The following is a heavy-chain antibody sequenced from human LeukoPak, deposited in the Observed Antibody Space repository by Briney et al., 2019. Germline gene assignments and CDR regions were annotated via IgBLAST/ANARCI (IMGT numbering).Heavy chain of an antibody. CDR1: GFTFSSYA. Sequence: GGSLRLSCAASGFTFSSYAISWVRQAPGKGLEWVSTIDGSGGSTYYADSVKGRFTISKDSSKNTLYLQMNSLRVEDTAVYYCAKAVPKAVVTPSFDYWGQGTLVTVSS. D-gene: IGHD4-23*01. CDR2: IDGSGGST. V-gene: IGHV3-23*01. CDR3: AKAVPKAVVTPSFDY. J-gene: IGHJ4*02.